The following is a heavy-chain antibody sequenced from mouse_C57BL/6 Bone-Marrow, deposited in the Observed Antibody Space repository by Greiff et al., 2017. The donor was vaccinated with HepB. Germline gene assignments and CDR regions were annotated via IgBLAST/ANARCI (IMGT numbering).Heavy chain of an antibody. V-gene: IGHV5-4*01. D-gene: IGHD2-2*01. Sequence: EVQVVESGGGLVKPGGSLKLSCAASGFTFSSYAMSWVRQTPEKRLEWVATISDGGSYTYYPDNVKGRFTISRDNAKNNLYLQMSHLKSEGTAMYYCANYGYDGRFAYWGQGTLVTVSA. CDR2: ISDGGSYT. CDR3: ANYGYDGRFAY. CDR1: GFTFSSYA. J-gene: IGHJ3*01.